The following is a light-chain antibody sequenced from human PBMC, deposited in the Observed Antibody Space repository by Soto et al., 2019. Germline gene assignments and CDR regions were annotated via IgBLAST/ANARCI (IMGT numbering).Light chain of an antibody. J-gene: IGLJ2*01. CDR2: QDS. Sequence: SYELTQPPSVSVSPGQTASITCSGDKLGDKYACWYQQKSGQSPVLVIYQDSQRPSGIPERFSGSNSGNTATLTISGTRAMDEADYYCQAWDSSTVVFGGGTKVTVL. CDR3: QAWDSSTVV. CDR1: KLGDKY. V-gene: IGLV3-1*01.